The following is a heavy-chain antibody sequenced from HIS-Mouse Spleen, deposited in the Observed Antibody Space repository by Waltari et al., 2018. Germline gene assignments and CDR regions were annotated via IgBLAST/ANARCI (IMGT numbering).Heavy chain of an antibody. D-gene: IGHD6-13*01. CDR3: AREIPYSSSWYDWYFDL. V-gene: IGHV4-39*07. CDR1: GGPISSSRYY. CDR2: IYYSGST. Sequence: QLQLQESGPGLVKPSESLSLTCTVSGGPISSSRYYWGWIRQPPGKVLEWIGSIYYSGSTYYNPSLKSRVTISVDTSKNQFSLKLSSVTAADTAVYYCAREIPYSSSWYDWYFDLWGRGTLVTVSS. J-gene: IGHJ2*01.